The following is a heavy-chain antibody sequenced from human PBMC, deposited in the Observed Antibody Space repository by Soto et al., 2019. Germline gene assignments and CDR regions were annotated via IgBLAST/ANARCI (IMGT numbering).Heavy chain of an antibody. Sequence: QITLKESGPTLVRPTQTLTLTCTFSGFSVSTPGVGVGWIRQPPGKVLEWLALIYWNDEKRYRPSLMSRLTISKDTSKNLVVLAMTNMEPVDTATYYCARLSTVDSLHAEYFHHWGQGTLVTVSS. J-gene: IGHJ1*01. CDR2: IYWNDEK. CDR3: ARLSTVDSLHAEYFHH. CDR1: GFSVSTPGVG. D-gene: IGHD4-17*01. V-gene: IGHV2-5*01.